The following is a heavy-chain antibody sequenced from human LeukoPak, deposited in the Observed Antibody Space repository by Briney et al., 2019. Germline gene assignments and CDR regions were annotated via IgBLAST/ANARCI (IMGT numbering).Heavy chain of an antibody. CDR2: MNPNSGNT. CDR1: GYTFTSYD. V-gene: IGHV1-8*01. CDR3: ARVDYDFWSGYYYKDYYYYYGMDV. D-gene: IGHD3-3*01. Sequence: ASVKVSCKASGYTFTSYDINCVRQATGQGLEWMGWMNPNSGNTGYAQRFQGRVTMTRNTSISTAYMELSSLRSEDTAVYYCARVDYDFWSGYYYKDYYYYYGMDVWGQGTTVTVSS. J-gene: IGHJ6*02.